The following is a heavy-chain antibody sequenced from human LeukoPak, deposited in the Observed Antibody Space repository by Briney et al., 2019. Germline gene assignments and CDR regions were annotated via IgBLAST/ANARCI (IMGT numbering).Heavy chain of an antibody. CDR2: IIPILGTA. J-gene: IGHJ6*03. D-gene: IGHD2-15*01. CDR1: GGTFSSYA. CDR3: ATRYCSGGSCPNYYYYYINV. V-gene: IGHV1-69*13. Sequence: SVKVSCKASGGTFSSYAISWVRQAPGQGLEWMGGIIPILGTANYAQKFQGRVTITADESTSTAYMELSSLRSEDTAVYYCATRYCSGGSCPNYYYYYINVWGKGTTVTISS.